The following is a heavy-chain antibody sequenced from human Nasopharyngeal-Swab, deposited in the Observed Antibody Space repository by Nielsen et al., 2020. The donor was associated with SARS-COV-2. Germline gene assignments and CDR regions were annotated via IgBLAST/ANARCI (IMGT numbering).Heavy chain of an antibody. D-gene: IGHD3-3*01. V-gene: IGHV1-46*01. CDR3: ARHFGVVISHYYFYGMHV. CDR1: GYTFTRYY. CDR2: INPGGGSA. Sequence: ASVKVSCKASGYTFTRYYIHWVRQAPGQGLEWMGIINPGGGSARYSQNFQGRVTMTRDTSISTAYMDLSRLKSDDTAVYYCARHFGVVISHYYFYGMHVWGQGTTVTVSS. J-gene: IGHJ6*02.